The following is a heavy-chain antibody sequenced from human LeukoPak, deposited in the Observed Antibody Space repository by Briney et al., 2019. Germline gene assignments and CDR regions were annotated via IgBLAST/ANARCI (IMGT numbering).Heavy chain of an antibody. CDR3: VKDSSFDWLFVS. CDR2: ISSNGGRT. D-gene: IGHD3-9*01. J-gene: IGHJ4*02. V-gene: IGHV3-64D*06. CDR1: GFTFSDYN. Sequence: SGGSLRLSCAASGFTFSDYNMIWVRQAPGKGLEYVSAISSNGGRTHYADSVKGRFTISRDNSKDTLYLQMASLRPEDTAVYYCVKDSSFDWLFVSWGQGTLVTVSS.